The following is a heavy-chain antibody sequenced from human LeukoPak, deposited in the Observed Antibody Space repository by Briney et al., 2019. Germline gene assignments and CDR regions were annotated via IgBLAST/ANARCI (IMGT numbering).Heavy chain of an antibody. J-gene: IGHJ3*02. V-gene: IGHV3-74*01. CDR3: AREGEDLSSGGEYDAFDI. Sequence: GGSLRLSCAASGFTFSGYWMHWVRQAPGKGLVWVSRINSDGSSTSYADSVKGRFTISRDNAKNTLYLQMNSPRVEDTAVYYCAREGEDLSSGGEYDAFDIWGQGTMVTVSS. D-gene: IGHD2-15*01. CDR2: INSDGSST. CDR1: GFTFSGYW.